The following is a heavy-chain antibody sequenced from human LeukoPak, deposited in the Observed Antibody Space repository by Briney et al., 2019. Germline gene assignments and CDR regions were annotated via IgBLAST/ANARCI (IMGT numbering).Heavy chain of an antibody. V-gene: IGHV3-23*01. J-gene: IGHJ4*02. CDR3: AREGDTYGYRHGQNEY. CDR1: GFTFSSYG. CDR2: ISGSGGST. Sequence: PGGSLRLSCAVSGFTFSSYGMSWVRQAPGKGLEWVSAISGSGGSTYYADSVKGRFTISRDNSKNTLYLQMNSLRAEDTAVYYCAREGDTYGYRHGQNEYWGQGTLVTVSS. D-gene: IGHD5-18*01.